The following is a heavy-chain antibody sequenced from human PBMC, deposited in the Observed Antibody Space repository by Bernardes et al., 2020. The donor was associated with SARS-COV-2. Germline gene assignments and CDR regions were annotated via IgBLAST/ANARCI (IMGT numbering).Heavy chain of an antibody. CDR1: GFTFSSYA. V-gene: IGHV3-23*01. J-gene: IGHJ6*02. Sequence: GGSLRLSCAASGFTFSSYAMSWVRQAPGKGLEWVSGIRGSGGSTNYADSVKGRFTISRDNSKNTLYLQMNSLRAEDTAVYYCAKDLGLEMSLFPYYYYYYGMDVWGQGTTVTVSS. CDR3: AKDLGLEMSLFPYYYYYYGMDV. D-gene: IGHD3-16*02. CDR2: IRGSGGST.